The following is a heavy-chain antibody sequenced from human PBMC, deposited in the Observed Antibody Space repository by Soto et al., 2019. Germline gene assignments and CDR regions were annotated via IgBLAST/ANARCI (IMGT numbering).Heavy chain of an antibody. CDR1: GGSISSGDYY. Sequence: PSETLSLTCTVSGGSISSGDYYWSWIRQPPGKGLEWIGYIYYSGSTYYNPSLKSRVTISVDTSKNQFSLKLSSVTAADTAVYYCARALLGGDYRMWDDWGQGTLVTVSS. V-gene: IGHV4-30-4*01. D-gene: IGHD4-17*01. CDR2: IYYSGST. CDR3: ARALLGGDYRMWDD. J-gene: IGHJ4*02.